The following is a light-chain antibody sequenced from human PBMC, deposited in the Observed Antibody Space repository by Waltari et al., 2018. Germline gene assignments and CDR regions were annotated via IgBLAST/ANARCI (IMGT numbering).Light chain of an antibody. CDR3: SSYAGNYIYV. V-gene: IGLV2-8*01. Sequence: QSALTQPPSASGSPGQSVTISCTGTSGDIGTYDHVSWYQQHPGKAPKFIVYAGTKRPSGVPDRFSGSKAGDTAFLTVSGLQAEDEADYYCSSYAGNYIYVFGTGTEVTVL. CDR1: SGDIGTYDH. J-gene: IGLJ1*01. CDR2: AGT.